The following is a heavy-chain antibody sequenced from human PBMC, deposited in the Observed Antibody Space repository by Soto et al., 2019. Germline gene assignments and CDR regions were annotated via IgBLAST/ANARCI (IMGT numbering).Heavy chain of an antibody. CDR2: ISAYNGNT. V-gene: IGHV1-18*01. Sequence: GASVKVSCKASGYTFTSYGISWVRQAPGQGLEGMGWISAYNGNTNYAQKLQGRVTMTTDTSTSTAYMELRSLRSDDTAVYYCASTPSDGYCSSTSCYGWFDPWGQGTLVTVSS. CDR3: ASTPSDGYCSSTSCYGWFDP. D-gene: IGHD2-2*03. J-gene: IGHJ5*02. CDR1: GYTFTSYG.